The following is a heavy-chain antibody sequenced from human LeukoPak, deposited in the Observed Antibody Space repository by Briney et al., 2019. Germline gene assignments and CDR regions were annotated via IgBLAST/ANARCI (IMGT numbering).Heavy chain of an antibody. D-gene: IGHD2-2*01. V-gene: IGHV4-31*03. J-gene: IGHJ4*02. Sequence: SQTLSLTCTVSGGSISSGGYYWSWIRQHPGKGLEWIGYIYYSGSTYYNPSLKSRVTISVDTSKNQFSLKLSSVTAADTAVYYCAREGGYCSSTSCYHPAFDYWAREPWSPSPQ. CDR2: IYYSGST. CDR3: AREGGYCSSTSCYHPAFDY. CDR1: GGSISSGGYY.